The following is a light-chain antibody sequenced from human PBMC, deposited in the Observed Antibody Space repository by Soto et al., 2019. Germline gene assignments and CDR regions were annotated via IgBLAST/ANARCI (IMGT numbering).Light chain of an antibody. CDR1: QSVSSY. J-gene: IGKJ3*01. V-gene: IGKV3-11*01. CDR3: QQRSNWPPLIT. Sequence: EIVLTQSPATLSLSPGQRATLSCRASQSVSSYLAWYQQKPGQAPRLLIYDASNRATGIPARFSGSGSGTDLTLTISCLEPEDFAVYYCQQRSNWPPLITFGPGTKVD. CDR2: DAS.